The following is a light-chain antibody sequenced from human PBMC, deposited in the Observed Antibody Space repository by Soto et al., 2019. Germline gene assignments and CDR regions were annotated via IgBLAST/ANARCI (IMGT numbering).Light chain of an antibody. CDR1: QSVSSSY. CDR2: GAS. Sequence: EIVLTQSPGTLSFSPGERVTLSCRASQSVSSSYFAWYQQKPGQAPRLLIYGASSRATGIPDRFSGSGSGTDFTLTISRLEPEDFAVYFCQHYGTFGQGTKVDIK. CDR3: QHYGT. V-gene: IGKV3-20*01. J-gene: IGKJ1*01.